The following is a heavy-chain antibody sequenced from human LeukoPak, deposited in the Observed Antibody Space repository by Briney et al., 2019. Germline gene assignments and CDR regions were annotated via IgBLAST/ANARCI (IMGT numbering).Heavy chain of an antibody. CDR3: ARVRGWEAVAGDFDY. D-gene: IGHD6-19*01. Sequence: GASVKVSCKASGYTFTSYGISWVRQAPGQGLEWMGWISAYNGNTNYAQKFQGRVTMTRDTSISTAYMELSRLRSDDTAVYYCARVRGWEAVAGDFDYWGQGTLATVSS. J-gene: IGHJ4*02. CDR1: GYTFTSYG. V-gene: IGHV1-18*01. CDR2: ISAYNGNT.